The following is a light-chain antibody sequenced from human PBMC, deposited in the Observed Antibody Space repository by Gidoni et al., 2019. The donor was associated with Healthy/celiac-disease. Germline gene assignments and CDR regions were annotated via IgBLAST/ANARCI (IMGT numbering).Light chain of an antibody. Sequence: SQSVSSNLAWYQQKPGQAPRLLIYGASTRATGIPARFSGSGSGTEFTLTISSLQSEDFAVYYCQQYNNWPPWTFGQGTKVEIK. CDR2: GAS. V-gene: IGKV3-15*01. CDR3: QQYNNWPPWT. CDR1: QSVSSN. J-gene: IGKJ1*01.